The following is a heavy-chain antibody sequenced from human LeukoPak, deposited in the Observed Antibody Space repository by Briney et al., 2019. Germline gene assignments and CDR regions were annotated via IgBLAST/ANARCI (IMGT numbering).Heavy chain of an antibody. Sequence: GGSLRLSCAASGFTFSSYWMSWVRQAPGKGLEWVANIKQDGSEKYYVDSAKGRVTISRDNAENSLYLQMNSLRAEDTAVYYCARGPDWFGDPESWFDPWGQGTLVTVSS. CDR2: IKQDGSEK. V-gene: IGHV3-7*03. CDR1: GFTFSSYW. D-gene: IGHD3-10*01. CDR3: ARGPDWFGDPESWFDP. J-gene: IGHJ5*02.